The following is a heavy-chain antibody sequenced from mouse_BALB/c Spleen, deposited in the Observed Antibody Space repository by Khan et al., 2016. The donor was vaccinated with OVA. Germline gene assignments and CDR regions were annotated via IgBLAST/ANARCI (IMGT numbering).Heavy chain of an antibody. CDR3: ADRLTGSFDY. Sequence: VQLKESGGDLVKPGGSLKLSCAASGFTFSSYSMSWVRQTPDKRLEWVASISSGGDYTYYPDSVNGRCTIARDNAKNTLYLQMSDLKSEDTAMYYCADRLTGSFDYWGQGTLVTVSA. J-gene: IGHJ3*01. CDR1: GFTFSSYS. V-gene: IGHV5-6*01. CDR2: ISSGGDYT. D-gene: IGHD4-1*01.